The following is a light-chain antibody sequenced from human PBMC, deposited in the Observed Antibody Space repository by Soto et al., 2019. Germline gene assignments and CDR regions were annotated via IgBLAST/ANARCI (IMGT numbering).Light chain of an antibody. V-gene: IGLV2-23*01. CDR3: CSYAGSSTLYV. J-gene: IGLJ1*01. CDR1: SSDVGSYNL. CDR2: EGS. Sequence: QSALTQPASVSGSPGQSITISCTGTSSDVGSYNLVSWYQQHPGKAPKLMIYEGSKRPSGVSNRFSGSKSGNTASLTISGLQAEDEVDYYCCSYAGSSTLYVFGTGTKFTVL.